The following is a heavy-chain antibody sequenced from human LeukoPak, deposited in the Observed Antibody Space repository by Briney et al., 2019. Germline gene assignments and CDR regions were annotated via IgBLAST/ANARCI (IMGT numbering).Heavy chain of an antibody. V-gene: IGHV3-21*01. J-gene: IGHJ6*02. Sequence: GGSLRLSCAASGFSFSSYSMNWVRQAPGKGLEWVSSISSSSYIYYADSVKGRFTISRDNAKNSLYLQMNSLRAEDTAVYYCASAPDIAAAGYGMDVWGQGTTVTVSS. CDR1: GFSFSSYS. CDR3: ASAPDIAAAGYGMDV. CDR2: ISSSSYI. D-gene: IGHD6-13*01.